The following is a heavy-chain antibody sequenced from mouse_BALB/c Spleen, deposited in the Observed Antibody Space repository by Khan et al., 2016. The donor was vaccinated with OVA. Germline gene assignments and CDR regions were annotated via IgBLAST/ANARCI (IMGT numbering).Heavy chain of an antibody. D-gene: IGHD2-4*01. J-gene: IGHJ3*01. CDR3: ARKEYYDYDPCPY. CDR2: ISYSGNT. V-gene: IGHV3-2*02. Sequence: EVQLQESGPGLVKPSQSLSLTCTVTGYSITSEYTWNWIRQFPGNKLEWMGFISYSGNTRYNPYFKSRISITRDTSKNPFFLQLNSVTSEDTAAYYCARKEYYDYDPCPYWGQGTLVTVSA. CDR1: GYSITSEYT.